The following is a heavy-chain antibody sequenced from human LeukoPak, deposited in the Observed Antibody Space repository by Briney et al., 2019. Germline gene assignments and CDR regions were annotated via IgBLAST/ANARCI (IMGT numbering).Heavy chain of an antibody. J-gene: IGHJ3*02. D-gene: IGHD3-16*01. CDR3: ARDIPGEGSLDAFDI. CDR1: GYTFTSYG. CDR2: ISAYNGNT. Sequence: ASVKVSCKASGYTFTSYGISWVRQAPGQGLEWIGWISAYNGNTNYAQKLQGRVTMTTDTSTSTAYMELRSLRSDDTAMYYCARDIPGEGSLDAFDIWGQGTMVTVSS. V-gene: IGHV1-18*01.